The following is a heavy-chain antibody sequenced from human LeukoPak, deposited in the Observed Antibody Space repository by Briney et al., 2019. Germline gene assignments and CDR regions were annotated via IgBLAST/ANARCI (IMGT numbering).Heavy chain of an antibody. Sequence: ASVKVSCKASGYTFTGYYMHWVRQAPGQGLEWMGWINPNSGGTNYAQKVQGRLTMTRDTSISTAYMELSRLRSDDTAVYYCARANIVVVPAATGRGSNWFVPWGQGTLVTVSS. CDR1: GYTFTGYY. D-gene: IGHD2-2*01. V-gene: IGHV1-2*02. J-gene: IGHJ5*02. CDR3: ARANIVVVPAATGRGSNWFVP. CDR2: INPNSGGT.